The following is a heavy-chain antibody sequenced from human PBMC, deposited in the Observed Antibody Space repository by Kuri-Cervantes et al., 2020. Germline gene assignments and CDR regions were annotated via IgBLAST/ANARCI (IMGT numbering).Heavy chain of an antibody. CDR1: GFTYDDYG. J-gene: IGHJ4*02. CDR2: INWNGGST. Sequence: GGSLRLSCAVSGFTYDDYGMSWVRQAPGKGLEWVSGINWNGGSTGYADSVKGRFTISRDNAKNSLYLQMNSLRVEDTAVYYCARGYPYDISGNWGQGTLVTVSS. D-gene: IGHD3-22*01. V-gene: IGHV3-20*04. CDR3: ARGYPYDISGN.